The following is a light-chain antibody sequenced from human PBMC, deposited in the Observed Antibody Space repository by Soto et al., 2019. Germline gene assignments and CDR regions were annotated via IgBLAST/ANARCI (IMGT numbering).Light chain of an antibody. J-gene: IGKJ2*01. CDR2: DTS. Sequence: ELVLTQSPATLSLSPGERATHSCRASQSVAGYLARYQQHPGQGPRLLIYDTSTRAPGAPPRFSGSGSGTDFTLTISILEPEDFAICYGHHRSNCRMYTFGQGTKLEVK. CDR1: QSVAGY. CDR3: HHRSNCRMYT. V-gene: IGKV3-11*01.